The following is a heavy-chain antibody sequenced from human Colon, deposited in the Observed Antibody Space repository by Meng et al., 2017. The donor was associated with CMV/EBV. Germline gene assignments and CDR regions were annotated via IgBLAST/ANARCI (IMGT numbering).Heavy chain of an antibody. CDR1: GYTFTGYL. Sequence: QVHLLQSGAGMRAPGASVKVSCKASGYTFTGYLIHWVRQAPGQGLEWMGWINPYSGDTIYAQKFEVGVTMTRDASITTAYLELSSLKSDDTAVYYCGTFGGDFDYWGQGTLVTVSS. V-gene: IGHV1-2*02. J-gene: IGHJ4*02. D-gene: IGHD3-3*01. CDR2: INPYSGDT. CDR3: GTFGGDFDY.